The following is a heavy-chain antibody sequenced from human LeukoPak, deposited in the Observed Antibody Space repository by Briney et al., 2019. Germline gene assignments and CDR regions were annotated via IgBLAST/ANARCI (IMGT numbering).Heavy chain of an antibody. CDR3: ARDGGSYLQPTDY. D-gene: IGHD1-26*01. V-gene: IGHV3-23*01. CDR1: GFTFTTYA. CDR2: ITGSGDST. J-gene: IGHJ4*02. Sequence: GGSLRLSCAASGFTFTTYAMSWVRHAPGKVLEWVSSITGSGDSTYYADSVKGRFTISRDNSKNTLYLQMNSLRAEDTAVYHCARDGGSYLQPTDYWGQGTLVTVSS.